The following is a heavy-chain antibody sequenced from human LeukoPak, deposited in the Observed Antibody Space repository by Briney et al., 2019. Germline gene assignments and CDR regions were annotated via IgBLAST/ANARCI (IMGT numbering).Heavy chain of an antibody. V-gene: IGHV3-9*01. D-gene: IGHD5-18*01. CDR2: ISWNSGSI. Sequence: GGSLRLSCAASGFTFDDYAMHWVRQAPGKGLEWVSGISWNSGSIGYADSVKGRFTISRDNSKNTLYLQMNSLRAEDTAVYYCARGSAYSYDFTRRERTKSRLDYWGQGTLVTVSS. CDR1: GFTFDDYA. CDR3: ARGSAYSYDFTRRERTKSRLDY. J-gene: IGHJ4*02.